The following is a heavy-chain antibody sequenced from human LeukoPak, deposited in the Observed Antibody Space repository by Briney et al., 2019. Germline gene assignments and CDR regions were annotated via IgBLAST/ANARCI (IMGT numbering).Heavy chain of an antibody. CDR3: AKRGGGVSSSWYVINWFDP. J-gene: IGHJ5*02. CDR2: ISGSGGST. Sequence: GGSLRLSCAASGFTFSSYAMSWVRQAPGKGLEWVSAISGSGGSTYYAGSVKGRFTISRDNSKNTLYLQMNSLRAEDTAVYYCAKRGGGVSSSWYVINWFDPWGQGTLVTVSS. V-gene: IGHV3-23*01. CDR1: GFTFSSYA. D-gene: IGHD6-13*01.